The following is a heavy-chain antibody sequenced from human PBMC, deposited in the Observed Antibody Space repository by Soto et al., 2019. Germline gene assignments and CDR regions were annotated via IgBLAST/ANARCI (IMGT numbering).Heavy chain of an antibody. CDR1: GFTFSSYG. CDR2: ISYDGSNK. Sequence: QVQLVESGGGVVQPGRSLRLSCAASGFTFSSYGMHWVRQAPGKGLEWVAVISYDGSNKYYADSVKGRFTISRDNSKNTVYLQMNSLRAEDTAVYYCAKDAPTMVYAMAAFDSWGQGTLVTVCS. CDR3: AKDAPTMVYAMAAFDS. D-gene: IGHD2-8*01. J-gene: IGHJ4*02. V-gene: IGHV3-30*18.